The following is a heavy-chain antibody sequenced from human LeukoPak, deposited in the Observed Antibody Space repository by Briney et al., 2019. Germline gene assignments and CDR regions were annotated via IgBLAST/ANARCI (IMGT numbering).Heavy chain of an antibody. CDR3: ATQTYYYDSSGYYPDY. CDR1: GFTVSSNY. V-gene: IGHV3-66*01. D-gene: IGHD3-22*01. CDR2: IYSGGST. Sequence: GGSLRLSCAASGFTVSSNYMSWVRQAPGEGLEWVSVIYSGGSTYYADSVKGRFTISRDNSKNTLYLQMNSLRAEDTAVYYCATQTYYYDSSGYYPDYWGQGTLVTVSS. J-gene: IGHJ4*02.